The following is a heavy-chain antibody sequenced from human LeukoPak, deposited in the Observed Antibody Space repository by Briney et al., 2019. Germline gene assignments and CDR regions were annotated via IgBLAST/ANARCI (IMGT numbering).Heavy chain of an antibody. D-gene: IGHD3-9*01. Sequence: GGSLRLSCAASGFTFSSYTMHWVRQAPGKGLEWVAVISYDGSIKYYADSVKGRLTISRDNSKNTLYLQMNSLRPEDTAVYYCARGGIYDILTGYYDYWGQGTLVTVSS. CDR3: ARGGIYDILTGYYDY. V-gene: IGHV3-30*04. J-gene: IGHJ4*02. CDR1: GFTFSSYT. CDR2: ISYDGSIK.